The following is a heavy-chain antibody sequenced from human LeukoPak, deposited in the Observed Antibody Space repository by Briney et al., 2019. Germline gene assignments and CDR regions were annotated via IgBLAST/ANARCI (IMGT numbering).Heavy chain of an antibody. J-gene: IGHJ5*02. V-gene: IGHV1-69*05. D-gene: IGHD1-7*01. CDR1: GGTFSSYA. CDR2: IIPIFGTA. CDR3: ARGQVVNWNYVEDWFDP. Sequence: ASVKVSCKASGGTFSSYAISWVRQAPGQGLEWTGGIIPIFGTANYAQKFQGRVTITTDESTSTAYMELSSLRSEDTAVYYCARGQVVNWNYVEDWFDPWGQGTLVTVSS.